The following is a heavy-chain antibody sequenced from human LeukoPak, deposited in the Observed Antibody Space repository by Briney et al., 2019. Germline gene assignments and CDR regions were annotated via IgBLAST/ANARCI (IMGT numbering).Heavy chain of an antibody. Sequence: GGSLRLSCAASGFTFGSYGMSWVRQAPGKELEWVSFITPNADRTSYADSVEGRFTISRDNPRNTLYMQMNSLRDEDTALYYCAIMHGYYDGSGYWVQWGQGTLVTVS. J-gene: IGHJ1*01. CDR1: GFTFGSYG. D-gene: IGHD3-22*01. CDR3: AIMHGYYDGSGYWVQ. V-gene: IGHV3-23*01. CDR2: ITPNADRT.